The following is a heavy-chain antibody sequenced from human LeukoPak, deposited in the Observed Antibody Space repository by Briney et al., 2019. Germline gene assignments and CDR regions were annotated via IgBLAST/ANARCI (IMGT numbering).Heavy chain of an antibody. CDR1: GYTFTSYD. J-gene: IGHJ4*02. CDR2: MNPNSGNT. Sequence: ASVKVPCKASGYTFTSYDINWVRQATGQGLEWMGWMNPNSGNTGYAQKFQGRVTMTRNTSISTAYMELRSLRSDDTAVYYCARALAQGGSFDLYYFDSWGQGNLVTVSS. V-gene: IGHV1-8*01. D-gene: IGHD3-9*01. CDR3: ARALAQGGSFDLYYFDS.